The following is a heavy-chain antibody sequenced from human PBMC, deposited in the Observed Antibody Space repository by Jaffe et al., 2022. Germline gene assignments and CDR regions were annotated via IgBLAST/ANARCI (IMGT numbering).Heavy chain of an antibody. CDR1: GFTFDDYA. CDR3: AKGLPYGDFLAEYFQH. V-gene: IGHV3-9*01. CDR2: ISWNSGSI. Sequence: EVQLVESGGGLVQPGRSLRLSCAASGFTFDDYAMHWVRQAPGKGLEWVSGISWNSGSIGYADSVKGRFTISRDNAKNSLYLQMNSLRAEDTALYYCAKGLPYGDFLAEYFQHWGQGTLVTVSS. J-gene: IGHJ1*01. D-gene: IGHD4-17*01.